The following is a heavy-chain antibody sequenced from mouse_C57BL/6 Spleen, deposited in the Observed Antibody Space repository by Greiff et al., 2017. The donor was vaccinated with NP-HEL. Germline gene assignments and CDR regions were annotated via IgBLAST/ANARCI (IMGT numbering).Heavy chain of an antibody. CDR2: ISDGGSYT. D-gene: IGHD1-1*01. Sequence: MLVESGGGLVKPGGSLKLSCAASGFTFSSYAMSWVRQTPEKRLEWVATISDGGSYTYYPDNVKGRFTISRDNAKNNLYLQMSHLKSEDTAMYYCARDQDYYGSSYNYFDYWGQGTTLTVSS. CDR3: ARDQDYYGSSYNYFDY. CDR1: GFTFSSYA. V-gene: IGHV5-4*03. J-gene: IGHJ2*01.